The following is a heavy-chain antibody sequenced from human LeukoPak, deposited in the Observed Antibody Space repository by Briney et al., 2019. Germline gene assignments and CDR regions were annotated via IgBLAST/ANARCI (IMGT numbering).Heavy chain of an antibody. V-gene: IGHV4-31*03. Sequence: SQTLSLTCTVSGGSISSGGYYWSWLRQHPGKGLEWIGYIYYSGSTYYNPSLKSRVTISVDTSKNQFSLKLSSVTAADTAVYYCARGLEDIVVVPAAIGWFDPWGQGTLVTVSS. CDR2: IYYSGST. CDR3: ARGLEDIVVVPAAIGWFDP. D-gene: IGHD2-2*02. J-gene: IGHJ5*02. CDR1: GGSISSGGYY.